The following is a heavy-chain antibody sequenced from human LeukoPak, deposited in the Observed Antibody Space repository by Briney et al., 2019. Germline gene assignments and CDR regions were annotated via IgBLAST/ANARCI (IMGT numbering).Heavy chain of an antibody. CDR2: IYAGDSDT. CDR1: GYHFTNAW. V-gene: IGHV5-51*01. D-gene: IGHD3/OR15-3a*01. Sequence: GEPLQISCQGSGYHFTNAWIAGVRRLPGKGLEWMGIIYAGDSDTTYSPSFQGQVTISADKSISTAYLQWSSLKASDTAMYYCARRPVGFGQYYFDDWGQGTLVT. J-gene: IGHJ4*02. CDR3: ARRPVGFGQYYFDD.